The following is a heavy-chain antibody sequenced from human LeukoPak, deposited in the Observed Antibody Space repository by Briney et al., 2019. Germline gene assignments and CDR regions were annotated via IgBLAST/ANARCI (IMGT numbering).Heavy chain of an antibody. V-gene: IGHV3-49*04. J-gene: IGHJ6*02. CDR2: IRSKAYGGTT. D-gene: IGHD1-26*01. CDR1: GFTFGDYA. Sequence: GRSLRLSCTASGFTFGDYAMSWVRQAPGKGLEWVGFIRSKAYGGTTEYAASVKGRFTILRDDSKSIAYLQMNSLKTEDTAVYYCTRVRELLYYYYGMDVWGQGTTVTVSS. CDR3: TRVRELLYYYYGMDV.